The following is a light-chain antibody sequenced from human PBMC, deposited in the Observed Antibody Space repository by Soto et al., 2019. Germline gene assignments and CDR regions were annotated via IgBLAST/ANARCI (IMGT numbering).Light chain of an antibody. J-gene: IGKJ3*01. Sequence: IQLSQSPSSLSASVGDRVTIAFRASQGISSYLAWYQQKPGKATQLLIYAASTLQSVVPSRFSGSGSGTDFTLTISSLQPEDFVTYYCHHHKSSPFTLGPGTKVDIK. CDR1: QGISSY. CDR3: HHHKSSPFT. V-gene: IGKV1-9*01. CDR2: AAS.